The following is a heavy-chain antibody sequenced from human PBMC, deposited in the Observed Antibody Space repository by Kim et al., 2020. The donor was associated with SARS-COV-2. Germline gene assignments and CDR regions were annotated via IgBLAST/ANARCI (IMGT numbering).Heavy chain of an antibody. V-gene: IGHV4-34*01. J-gene: IGHJ5*02. CDR1: GGSFSGYY. D-gene: IGHD6-13*01. CDR2: INHSGST. Sequence: SETLSLTCAVYGGSFSGYYWSWIRQPPGKGLEWIGEINHSGSTNYNPSLKSRVTISVDTSKNQFSLKLSSVTAADTAVYYCTADKSQNWFDPWGQGTLVTVSS. CDR3: TADKSQNWFDP.